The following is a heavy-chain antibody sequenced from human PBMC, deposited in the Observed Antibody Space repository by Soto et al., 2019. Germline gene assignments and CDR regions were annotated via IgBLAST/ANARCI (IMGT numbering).Heavy chain of an antibody. CDR3: ARSIVVVTALDY. Sequence: ASVKVSCKASGFTFTSSAMQWVRQARGQRLEWIGWIVVGSGNTNYAQKFQERVTITRDMSTSTAYMELSSLRSEDTAVYYCARSIVVVTALDYWGQGTLVTAPQ. J-gene: IGHJ4*02. V-gene: IGHV1-58*02. CDR1: GFTFTSSA. D-gene: IGHD2-21*02. CDR2: IVVGSGNT.